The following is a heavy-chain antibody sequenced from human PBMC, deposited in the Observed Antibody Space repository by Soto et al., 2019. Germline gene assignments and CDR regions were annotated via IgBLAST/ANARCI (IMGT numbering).Heavy chain of an antibody. J-gene: IGHJ5*01. D-gene: IGHD5-12*01. V-gene: IGHV1-3*01. Sequence: ASVKVSSKASGYTFTSYAMHWVRQAPGQRLEWMGWINAGNGNTKYSQKFQGRVTITRYTSASTAYMELSSLRSEDTAVYYCARVNSGYDLSGAERDFFASWGQGTLVTVSS. CDR2: INAGNGNT. CDR1: GYTFTSYA. CDR3: ARVNSGYDLSGAERDFFAS.